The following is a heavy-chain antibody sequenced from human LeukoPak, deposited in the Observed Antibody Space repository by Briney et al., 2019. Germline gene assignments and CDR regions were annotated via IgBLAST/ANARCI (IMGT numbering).Heavy chain of an antibody. D-gene: IGHD3-22*01. CDR1: GYTFTGYY. V-gene: IGHV1-2*02. CDR3: ARVQYYYDSSGSFDP. CDR2: INPNSGGT. J-gene: IGHJ5*02. Sequence: GASVKVSCKASGYTFTGYYMHWVRQAPGRGLEWMGWINPNSGGTNYAQKFQGRVTMTRDTSISTAYMELSRLRSDDTAVYYCARVQYYYDSSGSFDPWGQGTLVTVSS.